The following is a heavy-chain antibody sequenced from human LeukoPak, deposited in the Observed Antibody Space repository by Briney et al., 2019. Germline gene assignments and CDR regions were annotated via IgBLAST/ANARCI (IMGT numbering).Heavy chain of an antibody. J-gene: IGHJ6*02. CDR2: IWYDGSNK. D-gene: IGHD1-1*01. CDR3: ATVGGGATTPYAMDV. V-gene: IGHV3-33*01. Sequence: GRSLRLSCAASGFTFSSYGMHWVRQAPGKGLEWVAVIWYDGSNKYYADSVKGRFTISRDNSKNTLYLQMNSLRAEDTAVYYCATVGGGATTPYAMDVWGQGTPVTASS. CDR1: GFTFSSYG.